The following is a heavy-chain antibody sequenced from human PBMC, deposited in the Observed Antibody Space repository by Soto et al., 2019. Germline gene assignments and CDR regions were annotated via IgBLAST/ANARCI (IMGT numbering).Heavy chain of an antibody. CDR1: GGSISSGDYY. Sequence: QVQLQESGPGLVKPSQTLSLTCTVSGGSISSGDYYWSWIRQPPGKGLEWIGYIYNSGNTYYNPSLKSRPTISVDTSKNQFSLKLSSVTAADTALHYCARATYYYGSGSDHYSLYFDYWGQGTLVTVSS. D-gene: IGHD3-10*01. J-gene: IGHJ4*02. CDR2: IYNSGNT. CDR3: ARATYYYGSGSDHYSLYFDY. V-gene: IGHV4-30-4*01.